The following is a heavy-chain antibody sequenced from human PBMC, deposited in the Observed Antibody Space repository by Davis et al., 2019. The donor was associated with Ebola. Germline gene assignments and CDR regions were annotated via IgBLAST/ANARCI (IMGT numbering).Heavy chain of an antibody. CDR1: GYTFTSYG. V-gene: IGHV1-18*01. D-gene: IGHD3-10*01. CDR3: ARDGTYGSGSYYKWYFDY. J-gene: IGHJ4*02. Sequence: AASVKVSCKASGYTFTSYGISWVRQAPGQGLEWMGWISAYNGNTNYAQKLQGRVTMTTDTSTSTAYMELRSLRSDDTAVYYCARDGTYGSGSYYKWYFDYWGQGTLVTVSS. CDR2: ISAYNGNT.